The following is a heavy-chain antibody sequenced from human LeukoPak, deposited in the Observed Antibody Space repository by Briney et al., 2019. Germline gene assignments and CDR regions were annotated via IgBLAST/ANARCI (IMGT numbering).Heavy chain of an antibody. CDR2: INHSGST. Sequence: KSSETLSLTCAVYGGSFSGYYWSWIRQPPGKGLEWIGEINHSGSTNYNPSLKSRVTISVDTSKNQFSLKLSSVTAADTAVYYCXXSLPHGDYGYFDYWGQGTLVTVSS. J-gene: IGHJ4*02. CDR3: XXSLPHGDYGYFDY. D-gene: IGHD4-17*01. V-gene: IGHV4-34*01. CDR1: GGSFSGYY.